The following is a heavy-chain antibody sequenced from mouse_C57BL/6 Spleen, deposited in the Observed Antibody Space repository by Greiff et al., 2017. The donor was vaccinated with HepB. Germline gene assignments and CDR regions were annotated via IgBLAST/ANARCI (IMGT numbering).Heavy chain of an antibody. CDR1: GFNIKDDY. Sequence: VQLQQSGAELVRPGASVKLSCTASGFNIKDDYMHWVKQRPEQGLEWIGWIDPENGDTENASKFQGKATITADTSSNTAYLQLSSLTSEDTAVYYCTHGRYYAMDYWGQGTSVTVSS. CDR2: IDPENGDT. D-gene: IGHD1-2*01. V-gene: IGHV14-4*01. CDR3: THGRYYAMDY. J-gene: IGHJ4*01.